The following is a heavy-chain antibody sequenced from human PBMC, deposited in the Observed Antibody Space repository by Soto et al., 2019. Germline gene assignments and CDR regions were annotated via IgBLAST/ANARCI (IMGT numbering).Heavy chain of an antibody. CDR2: MNPNSGNT. V-gene: IGHV1-8*01. CDR3: ARARRGYCSSTSCYGNYYYYMDV. CDR1: GYTFTSYD. J-gene: IGHJ6*03. Sequence: ASVKVSCKASGYTFTSYDINWVRQATGQGLEWMGWMNPNSGNTGYAQKFQGRVTTTRNTSISTAYMELSSLRSEDTAVYYCARARRGYCSSTSCYGNYYYYMDVWGKGTTVTVSS. D-gene: IGHD2-2*01.